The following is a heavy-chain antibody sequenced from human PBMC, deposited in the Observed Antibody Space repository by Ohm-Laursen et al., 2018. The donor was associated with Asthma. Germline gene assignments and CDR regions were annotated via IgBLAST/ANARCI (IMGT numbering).Heavy chain of an antibody. CDR1: GGSISSGGYY. Sequence: TLSLTCTVSGGSISSGGYYWSWIRQHPGKGLEWIGYIYYSGSTYYNPSLKSRVTISVDTSKNQFSLKLSSVTAADTAVYYCARENSFYGDYSVRYYGMDVWGQGTTVTVSS. D-gene: IGHD4-17*01. CDR2: IYYSGST. CDR3: ARENSFYGDYSVRYYGMDV. J-gene: IGHJ6*02. V-gene: IGHV4-31*03.